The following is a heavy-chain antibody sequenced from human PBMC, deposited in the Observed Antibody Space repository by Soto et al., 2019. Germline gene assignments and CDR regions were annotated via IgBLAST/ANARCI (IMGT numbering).Heavy chain of an antibody. CDR1: GFTFSNYW. V-gene: IGHV3-7*01. CDR2: IKQDGTEK. Sequence: EVQLVESGGGLVQPGGSLRLSCAASGFTFSNYWMSWVRQAPGTGLEWVANIKQDGTEKNYVDSVRRRFTISRENAKTSLDLQMNSLTAEDTAVYYCASGAIWGQGTLVTVSS. D-gene: IGHD2-2*01. CDR3: ASGAI. J-gene: IGHJ4*02.